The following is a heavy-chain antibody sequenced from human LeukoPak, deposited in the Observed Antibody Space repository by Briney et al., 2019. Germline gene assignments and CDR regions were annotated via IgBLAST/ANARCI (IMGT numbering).Heavy chain of an antibody. Sequence: SETLSLTCAVYGGSFSGCYWGWIRQPPGKGLGWDGSIYYSGSTYYNPSLKRRVTISVDTSKNQFSLKLSSVTAADTAVYYCARHGDFDYWGQGTLVTVSS. D-gene: IGHD3-16*01. CDR1: GGSFSGCY. J-gene: IGHJ4*02. V-gene: IGHV4-39*01. CDR2: IYYSGST. CDR3: ARHGDFDY.